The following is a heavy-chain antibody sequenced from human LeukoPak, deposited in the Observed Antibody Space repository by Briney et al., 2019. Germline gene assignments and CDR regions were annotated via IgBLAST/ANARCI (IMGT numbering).Heavy chain of an antibody. CDR2: INPEATTI. CDR1: GFTLSSYW. V-gene: IGHV3-74*03. D-gene: IGHD6-19*01. Sequence: QSGGSLRLSCAASGFTLSSYWMHWVRQAPGKGLVWVSRINPEATTITYADSVKGRFTISRDNAKNTLYLQMNSLRAEDTAVYYCAKVIAVAYYYYYGMDVWGQGTTVTVSS. CDR3: AKVIAVAYYYYYGMDV. J-gene: IGHJ6*02.